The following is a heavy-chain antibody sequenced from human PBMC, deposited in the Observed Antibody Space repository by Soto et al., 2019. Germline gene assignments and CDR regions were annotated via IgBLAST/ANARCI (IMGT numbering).Heavy chain of an antibody. CDR3: ARPPFPGCINAVCYSFDY. CDR1: GYTFTDYY. D-gene: IGHD2-8*01. Sequence: QVQLVQSGAEVKKPGASVKVSCKASGYTFTDYYIHWVRQAPGQGLEWMGMINPSGGSTDYAQKFLGRVTMTRDTSTGTGYMELSSLRSEDTAVYYCARPPFPGCINAVCYSFDYWGPGTLVTVSS. CDR2: INPSGGST. J-gene: IGHJ4*02. V-gene: IGHV1-46*01.